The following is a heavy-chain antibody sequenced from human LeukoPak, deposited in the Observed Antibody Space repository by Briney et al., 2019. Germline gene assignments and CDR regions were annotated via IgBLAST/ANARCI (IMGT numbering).Heavy chain of an antibody. V-gene: IGHV3-48*03. Sequence: GGSLRLSCAASGFTFSSYEMSWVRQAPGKGLEWVSYISSSGSTIYYADSVKGRFTISRDNAKNSLYLQMNSLRAEDTAVYYCARGAGGFDPDLYYFDYWGQGTLVTVSS. CDR2: ISSSGSTI. D-gene: IGHD2-8*02. CDR1: GFTFSSYE. CDR3: ARGAGGFDPDLYYFDY. J-gene: IGHJ4*02.